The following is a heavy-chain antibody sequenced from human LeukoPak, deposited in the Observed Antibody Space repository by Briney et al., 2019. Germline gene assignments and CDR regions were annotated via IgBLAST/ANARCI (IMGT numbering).Heavy chain of an antibody. V-gene: IGHV3-30*03. D-gene: IGHD2-2*01. CDR3: ARDDIVVVPAAMSWAISPRPLDY. CDR2: ISYDATNK. Sequence: GRSLRHSCSASGVTFSTYGMHSVRQAPGKGMEWESVISYDATNKYYADSVTGRLSISRDNSKSTLYLQMNSLRAEDTAGYYCARDDIVVVPAAMSWAISPRPLDYWGQGTLVTVSS. J-gene: IGHJ4*02. CDR1: GVTFSTYG.